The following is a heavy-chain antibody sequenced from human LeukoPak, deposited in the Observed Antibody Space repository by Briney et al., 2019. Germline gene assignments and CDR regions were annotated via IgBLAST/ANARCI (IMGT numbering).Heavy chain of an antibody. J-gene: IGHJ4*02. D-gene: IGHD6-19*01. CDR1: GFTFSRYS. CDR3: ARGDFIIAVAGILDY. V-gene: IGHV3-21*01. CDR2: ISISSSYI. Sequence: PGGSLRLSCAASGFTFSRYSMNWVRQAPGKGLEWVSSISISSSYIYYADSVKGRFTISRDNFKNTLYLQMNSLRAEDTAVYYCARGDFIIAVAGILDYWGQGTLVTVSS.